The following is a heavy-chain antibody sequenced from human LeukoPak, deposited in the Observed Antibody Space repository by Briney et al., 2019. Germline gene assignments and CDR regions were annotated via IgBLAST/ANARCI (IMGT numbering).Heavy chain of an antibody. V-gene: IGHV3-21*01. CDR1: GFTFSSYS. D-gene: IGHD6-19*01. Sequence: GGSLRLSCAASGFTFSSYSMNWVRQAPGKGLEWVSSISSSSSYIYYAGSVKGRFTISRDNAKNSLYLQMNSLRAEDTAVYYCARDMRKYSSGWYPPGYWGQGTLVTVSS. CDR3: ARDMRKYSSGWYPPGY. J-gene: IGHJ4*02. CDR2: ISSSSSYI.